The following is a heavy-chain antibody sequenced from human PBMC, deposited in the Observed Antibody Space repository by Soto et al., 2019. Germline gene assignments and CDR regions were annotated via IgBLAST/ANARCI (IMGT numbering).Heavy chain of an antibody. J-gene: IGHJ3*02. V-gene: IGHV3-7*05. D-gene: IGHD3-22*01. CDR2: IKQDGSNK. Sequence: GGSLRLSCAASGFTFSGYWMSWVRQAPGKGLEWVANIKQDGSNKYYADSVKGRFTISRDNSKNTLYLQMNSLRAEDTAVYYCAKGDDSSGRSDAFDIWGQGTMVTVSS. CDR1: GFTFSGYW. CDR3: AKGDDSSGRSDAFDI.